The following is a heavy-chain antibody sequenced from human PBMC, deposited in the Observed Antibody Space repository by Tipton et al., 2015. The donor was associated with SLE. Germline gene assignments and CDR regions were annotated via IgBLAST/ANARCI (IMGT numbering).Heavy chain of an antibody. V-gene: IGHV3-7*05. J-gene: IGHJ6*02. CDR3: ARSGYYGDPERYYGMDV. CDR2: IKQDGSEK. D-gene: IGHD4-17*01. Sequence: SLRLSCAASGFTFSSYWMSWVRQAPGKGLEWVANIKQDGSEKYYVDSVKGRFTISRDNAKNSLYLQMNSLRAEDTAVYYCARSGYYGDPERYYGMDVWGQGTTVTVSS. CDR1: GFTFSSYW.